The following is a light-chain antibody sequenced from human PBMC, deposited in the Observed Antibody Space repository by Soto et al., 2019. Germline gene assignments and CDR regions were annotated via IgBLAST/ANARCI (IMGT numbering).Light chain of an antibody. Sequence: DIQMTQSPSSLSASVGDRVTITCRTSQSVSIYVNWYQQKPGKAPILLIYASSSLQSGVPSRYSGSGSGTDFTLTISSLEPEDFATYYCQQSYSTPTVGQGTKVEIK. V-gene: IGKV1-39*01. J-gene: IGKJ2*01. CDR2: ASS. CDR1: QSVSIY. CDR3: QQSYSTPT.